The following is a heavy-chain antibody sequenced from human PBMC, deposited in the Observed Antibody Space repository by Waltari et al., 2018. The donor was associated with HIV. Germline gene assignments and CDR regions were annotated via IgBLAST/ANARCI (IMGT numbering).Heavy chain of an antibody. CDR1: GFTFSSYW. CDR3: ARESEGYYASGTGNWFDP. Sequence: EVQLVESGGGLVQPGGSLRLSCAASGFTFSSYWMHWVRQAPGKGLVWVARSTSDGSSTSYADSVKGRFTISRDNAKNTLYLQMNSLRAEDTAVYYCARESEGYYASGTGNWFDPWGQGTLVTVSS. D-gene: IGHD3-10*01. CDR2: STSDGSST. J-gene: IGHJ5*02. V-gene: IGHV3-74*01.